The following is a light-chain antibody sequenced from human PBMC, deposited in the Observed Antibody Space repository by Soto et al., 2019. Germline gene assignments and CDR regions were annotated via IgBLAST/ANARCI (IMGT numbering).Light chain of an antibody. V-gene: IGKV3-15*01. CDR1: QSVSSN. J-gene: IGKJ1*01. Sequence: MAMTQGSATLAVSPGERATLSCGASQSVSSNLAWYQQKPGQAPRLLIYGASTRATGIPARFSGSGSGTEFTLTISSLQSEDFGVYYCQQYNNWWTFGQGTKVDIK. CDR2: GAS. CDR3: QQYNNWWT.